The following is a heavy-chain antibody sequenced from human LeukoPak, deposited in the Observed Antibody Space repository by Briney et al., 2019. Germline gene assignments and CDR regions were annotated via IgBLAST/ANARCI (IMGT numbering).Heavy chain of an antibody. CDR2: IFYSGSS. V-gene: IGHV4-39*07. J-gene: IGHJ6*03. CDR1: GVSISSSSYY. Sequence: SETLSLTCTVSGVSISSSSYYGGGIRQPPGKGLEWIGSIFYSGSSYYNPSLKSRVTISVDASKNQFSLRLSSVTAADTAIYYCARVYYYYYYMDVWGKGTTVIVSS. CDR3: ARVYYYYYYMDV.